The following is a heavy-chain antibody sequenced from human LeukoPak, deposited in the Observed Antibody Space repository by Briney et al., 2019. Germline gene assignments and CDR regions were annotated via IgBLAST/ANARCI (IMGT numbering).Heavy chain of an antibody. CDR1: GDSISSSTNY. CDR3: ARLASSGWSHCDY. D-gene: IGHD6-19*01. Sequence: SSETLSLTCSVSGDSISSSTNYWGWIRQPQGKGLEWIGSMSYVRSTNYNPSLKSRVTISVDTSKNQFSLKMNSVTAADTAVYYCARLASSGWSHCDYWGQGTLVTVSS. CDR2: MSYVRST. J-gene: IGHJ4*02. V-gene: IGHV4-39*07.